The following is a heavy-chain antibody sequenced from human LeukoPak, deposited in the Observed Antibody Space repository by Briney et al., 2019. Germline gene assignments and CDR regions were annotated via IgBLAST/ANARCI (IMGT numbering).Heavy chain of an antibody. CDR3: ARDSNLGGYS. D-gene: IGHD3-22*01. Sequence: GGSLRLSCAASGFTFSSYSMNWVRQAPGKGLEWVSSISSSSSYIYYADSVKGRFTISRDNAKNSLYLQMNSLRSEDTAVYYCARDSNLGGYSWGQGTLVTVSS. CDR1: GFTFSSYS. J-gene: IGHJ5*02. CDR2: ISSSSSYI. V-gene: IGHV3-21*04.